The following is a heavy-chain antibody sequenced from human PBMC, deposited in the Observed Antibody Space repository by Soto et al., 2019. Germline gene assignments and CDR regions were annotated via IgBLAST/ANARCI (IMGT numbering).Heavy chain of an antibody. J-gene: IGHJ4*02. CDR3: ARDCARTSCSVWKL. CDR1: GFTLSDYA. CDR2: ITGSSEIT. Sequence: EAQLLESGGDLVQPGGSLRLSCAASGFTLSDYAMTWVRQAPGTGLEWVSGITGSSEITYYADSVKGRFTLSRDNSKNTVSLQMNGLRAEDSAIYYCARDCARTSCSVWKLWGQGTLVTVSP. D-gene: IGHD2-2*01. V-gene: IGHV3-23*01.